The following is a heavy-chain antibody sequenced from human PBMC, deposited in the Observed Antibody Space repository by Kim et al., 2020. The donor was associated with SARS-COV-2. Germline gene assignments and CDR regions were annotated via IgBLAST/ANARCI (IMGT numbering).Heavy chain of an antibody. CDR3: ARRIGAAAATVGYFDL. Sequence: GGSLRLSCAASGFTFSSYNLNWVRQAPGKGLEWVSSISSSSSYIYYADSLRGRFTISRDNAQSSLFLQMDSLRAEDTAVYYCARRIGAAAATVGYFDLWGRGTLVTVSS. CDR1: GFTFSSYN. D-gene: IGHD6-13*01. CDR2: ISSSSSYI. J-gene: IGHJ2*01. V-gene: IGHV3-21*01.